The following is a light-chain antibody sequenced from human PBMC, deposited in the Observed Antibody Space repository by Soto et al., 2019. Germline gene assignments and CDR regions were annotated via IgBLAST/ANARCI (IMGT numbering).Light chain of an antibody. CDR3: SSYSISTAYL. Sequence: QSVLTQPASVSGSPGQSITISCTGTSSDVGGYDYVSWYQLHSGKAPKLMVFEVSNRPSGVSYRFSGSKSGNTASLTISGLQAEDEADYFCSSYSISTAYLFGTGTKV. J-gene: IGLJ1*01. V-gene: IGLV2-14*01. CDR2: EVS. CDR1: SSDVGGYDY.